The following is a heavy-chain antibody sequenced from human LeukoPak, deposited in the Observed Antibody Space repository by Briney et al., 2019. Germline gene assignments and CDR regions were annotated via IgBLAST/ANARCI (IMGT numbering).Heavy chain of an antibody. CDR1: GGTFSSYA. V-gene: IGHV1-69*06. D-gene: IGHD5-12*01. J-gene: IGHJ3*02. CDR3: ATDLIVATGHDAFDI. Sequence: SVKVSCTASGGTFSSYAISWVRQAPGQGLEWMGGIIPIFGTANYAQKFQGRVTITADKSTSTAYMELSSLRSEGTAVYYCATDLIVATGHDAFDIWGQGTMVTVSS. CDR2: IIPIFGTA.